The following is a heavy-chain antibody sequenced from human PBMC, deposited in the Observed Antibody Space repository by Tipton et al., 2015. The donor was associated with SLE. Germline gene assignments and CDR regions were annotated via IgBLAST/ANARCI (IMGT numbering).Heavy chain of an antibody. V-gene: IGHV4-59*08. CDR2: IYYSGSN. J-gene: IGHJ4*02. D-gene: IGHD2-15*01. Sequence: TLSLTCTVSGGSISSYYWGWIRQPPGKGLEWIGYIYYSGSNNYNPSLKSRVTISVDTAKNQFSLKLSSVTAADTAVYYCARHRFQSFTVVNWGQGTLVTVSS. CDR3: ARHRFQSFTVVN. CDR1: GGSISSYY.